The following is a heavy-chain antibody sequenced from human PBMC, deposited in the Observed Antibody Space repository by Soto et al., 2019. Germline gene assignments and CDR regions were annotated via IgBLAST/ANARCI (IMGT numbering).Heavy chain of an antibody. CDR2: ISSSSSYT. V-gene: IGHV3-11*06. CDR1: GFTFSDYY. J-gene: IGHJ4*02. CDR3: ARDIRIYDSSGYYYNYFDY. D-gene: IGHD3-22*01. Sequence: QVQLVESGGGLVKPGGSLRLSCAASGFTFSDYYMSWIRQAPGKGLEWVSYISSSSSYTNYADSVKGRFTISRDNAKNSQYLQMNSLRAEDTAVYYCARDIRIYDSSGYYYNYFDYWGQGTLVTVSS.